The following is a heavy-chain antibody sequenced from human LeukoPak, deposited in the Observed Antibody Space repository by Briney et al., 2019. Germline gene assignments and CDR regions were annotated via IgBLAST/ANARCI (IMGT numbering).Heavy chain of an antibody. CDR2: VIPSLDVS. CDR1: GDTFITYT. CDR3: ARDHCSRGSCLGGH. Sequence: GASVKVSCKASGDTFITYTFNWVRQAPGQGLEWMGRVIPSLDVSNYAEKFQGRVTINADKSSSITYMELTSLRSEDTAMYYCARDHCSRGSCLGGHWGQGTLVTVSS. D-gene: IGHD2-15*01. V-gene: IGHV1-69*04. J-gene: IGHJ4*02.